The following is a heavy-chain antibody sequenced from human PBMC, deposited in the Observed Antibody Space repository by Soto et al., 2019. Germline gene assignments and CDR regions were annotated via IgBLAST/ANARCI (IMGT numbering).Heavy chain of an antibody. CDR2: IIPIFGTA. CDR3: ARVRSRANYYDSSGYYYAYFDY. D-gene: IGHD3-22*01. CDR1: GVTFSSYA. V-gene: IGHV1-69*13. J-gene: IGHJ4*02. Sequence: SVKVSCKASGVTFSSYAISWVRQAPGQGLEWMGGIIPIFGTASYAQKFQGRVTITADESTSTAYMELSSLRSEDTAVYYCARVRSRANYYDSSGYYYAYFDYWGQGTLVTVSS.